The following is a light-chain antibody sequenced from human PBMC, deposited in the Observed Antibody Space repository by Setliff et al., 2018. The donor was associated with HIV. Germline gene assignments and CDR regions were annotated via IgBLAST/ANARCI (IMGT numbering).Light chain of an antibody. V-gene: IGLV2-14*03. Sequence: QSALTQPASVSASPGQSITISCTGTNSDIGGYNYVSWYQQHPGKAPKLMIYAVSNRPSGVSNRFSGSKSGNTASLTISGLQAEDEADYYCSSYTSSTPLYVFGTGTKVTVL. CDR2: AVS. J-gene: IGLJ1*01. CDR1: NSDIGGYNY. CDR3: SSYTSSTPLYV.